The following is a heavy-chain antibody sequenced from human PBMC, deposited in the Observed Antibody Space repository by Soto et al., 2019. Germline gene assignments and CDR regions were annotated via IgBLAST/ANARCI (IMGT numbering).Heavy chain of an antibody. CDR1: GYTFTGYY. D-gene: IGHD6-19*01. J-gene: IGHJ4*02. V-gene: IGHV1-2*02. CDR3: ARDSAPFQGIAVAGTLDY. CDR2: INPNSGGT. Sequence: ASVKVSCKASGYTFTGYYMHWVRQAPGQGLEWMGWINPNSGGTNDAQKFQGRVTMTRDTSISTAYMELSRLRSDDTAVYYCARDSAPFQGIAVAGTLDYWGEGTLVTVSS.